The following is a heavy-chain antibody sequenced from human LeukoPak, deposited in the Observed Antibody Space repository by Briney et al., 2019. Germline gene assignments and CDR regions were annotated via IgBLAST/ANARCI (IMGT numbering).Heavy chain of an antibody. J-gene: IGHJ6*03. D-gene: IGHD3-10*01. CDR2: MNPNSGNT. CDR1: GYTFTSYD. CDR3: ARVPYGSGAYYMDV. Sequence: ASVKVSCKASGYTFTSYDINWVRQATGQGLEWMGWMNPNSGNTGYAQKFQGRVTMIRNTSISTDYMELSSLRSEDTAVYYCARVPYGSGAYYMDVWGKGTTVTISS. V-gene: IGHV1-8*01.